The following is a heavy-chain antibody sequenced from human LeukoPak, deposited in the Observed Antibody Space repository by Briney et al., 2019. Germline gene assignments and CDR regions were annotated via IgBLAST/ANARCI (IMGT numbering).Heavy chain of an antibody. V-gene: IGHV3-7*01. D-gene: IGHD6-19*01. CDR2: IKQDGSEK. CDR3: ARHAEGSIAVAGTLSY. Sequence: GGSLRLSCAASGFTFSSYGMHWVRQAPGKGLEWVANIKQDGSEKYYVDSVKGRFTISRDNAKNSLYLQMNSLRAEDTAVYYCARHAEGSIAVAGTLSYWGQGTLVTVSS. CDR1: GFTFSSYG. J-gene: IGHJ4*02.